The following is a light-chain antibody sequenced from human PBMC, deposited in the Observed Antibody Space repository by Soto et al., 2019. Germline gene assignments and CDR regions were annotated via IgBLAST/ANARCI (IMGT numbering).Light chain of an antibody. J-gene: IGLJ1*01. Sequence: QSALTQPASVSGSTGQSITISCTGTSSDVGGYNYVSWYQQHPGKAPKLMIYEVSNRPSGVSNRFSGSKSGNTASLTISGLQAEDEADYYCSSYTSSSTLFGTGTKLTVL. V-gene: IGLV2-14*01. CDR1: SSDVGGYNY. CDR2: EVS. CDR3: SSYTSSSTL.